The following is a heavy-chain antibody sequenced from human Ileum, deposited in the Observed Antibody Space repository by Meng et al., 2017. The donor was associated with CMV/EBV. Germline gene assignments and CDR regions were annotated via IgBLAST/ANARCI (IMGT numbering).Heavy chain of an antibody. J-gene: IGHJ6*02. CDR2: IYYSGST. V-gene: IGHV4-59*01. CDR3: AGDSTAGSPYYFSGMDV. Sequence: SETLSFTCTVPGGSTSNYYWSWIRQPPGKGLEWIEYIYYSGSTNYNPSLKSRVTISVDTSKNQFSLELNSVTAADPAVYYYAGDSTAGSPYYFSGMDVWGQGTTVTVSS. CDR1: GGSTSNYY. D-gene: IGHD6-13*01.